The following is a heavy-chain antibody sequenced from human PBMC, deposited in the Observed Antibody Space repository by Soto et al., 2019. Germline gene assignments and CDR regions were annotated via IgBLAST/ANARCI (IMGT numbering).Heavy chain of an antibody. D-gene: IGHD5-12*01. CDR2: IYHSGST. Sequence: SETLSLTGAVSGYSISSGYYWGWIRQRPGKGLEWIGSIYHSGSTYYNPSLKSRVTISVDTSKNQFSLKLSSVTAADTAVYYCARETIVATTAGYYYYYGMDVWGQGTTVTVSS. CDR1: GYSISSGYY. J-gene: IGHJ6*02. V-gene: IGHV4-38-2*02. CDR3: ARETIVATTAGYYYYYGMDV.